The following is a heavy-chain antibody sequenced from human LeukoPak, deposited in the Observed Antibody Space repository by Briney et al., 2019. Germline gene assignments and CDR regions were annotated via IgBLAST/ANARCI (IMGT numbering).Heavy chain of an antibody. CDR2: IYYSGST. J-gene: IGHJ4*02. CDR1: GGSISSISYY. D-gene: IGHD2-2*01. CDR3: ARRYCSSASCPFDY. Sequence: PSETLSLTCTVSGGSISSISYYWVWIRPPPGKGLEWIGNIYYSGSTDSNPSLKSRVTMSVDTTKNQFSLRLSSVTAADTAVYFCARRYCSSASCPFDYWGRGTRVTVSS. V-gene: IGHV4-39*01.